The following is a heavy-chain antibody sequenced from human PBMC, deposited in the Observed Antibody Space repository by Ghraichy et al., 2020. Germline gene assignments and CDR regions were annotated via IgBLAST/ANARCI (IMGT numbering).Heavy chain of an antibody. CDR1: GFTFSTSA. Sequence: GGSLRLSCAGSGFTFSTSAMSWVRQVSGKELEWVSSISYDGGTYYADSVKGRFTISRDKSKNTLYLQMNSLRAEDTAVYYCGKFDSSDYPLWGLGVWGQGTTVTVSS. D-gene: IGHD3-22*01. CDR2: ISYDGGT. CDR3: GKFDSSDYPLWGLGV. J-gene: IGHJ6*02. V-gene: IGHV3-23*01.